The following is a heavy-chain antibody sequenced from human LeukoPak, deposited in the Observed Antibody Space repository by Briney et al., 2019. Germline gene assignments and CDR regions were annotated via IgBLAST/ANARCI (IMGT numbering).Heavy chain of an antibody. CDR3: ATLRYFDY. Sequence: ASVKVSCKASGYTFTSYGINRVRQAPGQGLEWMGWISIYNGNTSYAQKLQGRVTMTTDTSTSTVYMELRSLTSDDTAVYFCATLRYFDYWGQGTLVTVSS. CDR2: ISIYNGNT. CDR1: GYTFTSYG. J-gene: IGHJ4*02. V-gene: IGHV1-18*01.